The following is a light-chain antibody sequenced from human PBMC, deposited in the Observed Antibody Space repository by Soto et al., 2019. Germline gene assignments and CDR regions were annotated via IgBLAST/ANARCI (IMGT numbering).Light chain of an antibody. Sequence: QSVLTQPASVSGSPGQSITISCTGTSSDVGGYNHVSWFQQHPGKAPKLMIYEVTNRPSGVSNRFSGSKSGNTASLSISGLQAEDEADYYCSSYTDTGHVVFGRGTKLTVL. CDR3: SSYTDTGHVV. CDR2: EVT. CDR1: SSDVGGYNH. V-gene: IGLV2-14*01. J-gene: IGLJ2*01.